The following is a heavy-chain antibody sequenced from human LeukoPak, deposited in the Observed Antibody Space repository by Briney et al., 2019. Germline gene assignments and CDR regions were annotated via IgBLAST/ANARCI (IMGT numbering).Heavy chain of an antibody. CDR3: ARLGSKYGADAFDT. CDR2: VYYIGTT. D-gene: IGHD4/OR15-4a*01. J-gene: IGHJ3*02. Sequence: SDTLSLTCTVSGGSISGYYWSWIRRPPGRGLEYIGFVYYIGTTNYNPSLKSRVTISLDTSKNQFSLNLRYVTAADTAVYYCARLGSKYGADAFDTWGQGTMVSVSS. V-gene: IGHV4-59*07. CDR1: GGSISGYY.